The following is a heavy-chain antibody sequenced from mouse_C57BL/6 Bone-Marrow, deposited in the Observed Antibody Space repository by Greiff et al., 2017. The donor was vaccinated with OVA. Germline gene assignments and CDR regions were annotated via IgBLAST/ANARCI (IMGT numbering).Heavy chain of an antibody. J-gene: IGHJ2*01. CDR1: GYSITSGYY. V-gene: IGHV3-6*01. CDR3: ARVVLTGTDYFDY. CDR2: ISYDGSN. Sequence: EVKLMESGPGLVKPSQSLSLTCSVTGYSITSGYYWNWIRQFPGNQLEWIGYISYDGSNNYNPSLKNRISITRDTSKNQFFLKLNSVTTEDTATYYCARVVLTGTDYFDYWGQGTTLTVSS. D-gene: IGHD4-1*01.